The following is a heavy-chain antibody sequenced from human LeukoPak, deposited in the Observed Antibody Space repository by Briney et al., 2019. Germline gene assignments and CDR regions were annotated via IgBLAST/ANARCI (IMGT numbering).Heavy chain of an antibody. Sequence: SETLSLTCAVYGGSFSGYYWSWIRQPPGKGLEWIGEINHSGSTNYNPSLKSRVTISVDTSKNHFSLKLSSLTAADTPVYYCAXXXXXXXXXSGSPEPFDYWGQGTLVTVSS. D-gene: IGHD3-10*01. V-gene: IGHV4-34*01. CDR1: GGSFSGYY. J-gene: IGHJ4*02. CDR3: AXXXXXXXXXSGSPEPFDY. CDR2: INHSGST.